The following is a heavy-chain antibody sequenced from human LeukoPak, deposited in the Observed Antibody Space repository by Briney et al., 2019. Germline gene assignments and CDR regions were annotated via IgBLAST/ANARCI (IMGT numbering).Heavy chain of an antibody. CDR1: GFTFSDCD. V-gene: IGHV3-21*01. CDR3: GRAFPPLRTAAAGDY. CDR2: ISYRTSHI. Sequence: GGSLRLSCTASGFTFSDCDMNRFRQAPGKGLEWVSSISYRTSHIYYADSVKGRFTISRDNAKNSLYLQMDSLRAEDTAVYFCGRAFPPLRTAAAGDYWGQGTLVTDSS. J-gene: IGHJ4*02. D-gene: IGHD6-13*01.